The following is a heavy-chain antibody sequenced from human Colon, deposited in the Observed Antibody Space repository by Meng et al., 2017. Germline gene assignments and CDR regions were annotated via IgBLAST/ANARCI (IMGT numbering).Heavy chain of an antibody. Sequence: GGSLRLSCTASGFTFSDYALEWVRQAPGKGLGWVGRISYDGSEKYDGDSMKGRITISRDNSKNTLYLEMNSMRVEDTAVYYCARDLAYCSGGRCYSHTGIDYWGQGTLVTVSS. CDR1: GFTFSDYA. CDR2: ISYDGSEK. CDR3: ARDLAYCSGGRCYSHTGIDY. V-gene: IGHV3-30*01. D-gene: IGHD2-15*01. J-gene: IGHJ4*02.